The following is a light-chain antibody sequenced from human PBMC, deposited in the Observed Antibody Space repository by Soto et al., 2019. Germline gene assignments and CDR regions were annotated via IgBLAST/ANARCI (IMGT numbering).Light chain of an antibody. J-gene: IGKJ3*01. Sequence: DIQMTQSPSSVSESVGDRVTITCRASQVISNWLAWYQQKPGKAPNLLIYAASTLQTGVPSRFSGSGSGTDFTLTISSLQPEDFATYYCQQANSFPFTFGPGTKVDIK. CDR1: QVISNW. V-gene: IGKV1-12*02. CDR3: QQANSFPFT. CDR2: AAS.